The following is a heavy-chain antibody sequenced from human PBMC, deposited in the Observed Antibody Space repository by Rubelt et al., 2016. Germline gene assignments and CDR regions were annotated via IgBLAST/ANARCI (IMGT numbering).Heavy chain of an antibody. V-gene: IGHV3-33*06. CDR3: AKERDYDFWSGYYYGMDV. CDR2: IWYDGSNK. CDR1: GFTFSGYG. Sequence: QVQLVESGGGVVQPGRSLRLSCAASGFTFSGYGMHWVRQAPGKGLEWVAVIWYDGSNKYYADSVKGRFTISRDNSKNTLYLQMNSLRAEDTAVYYCAKERDYDFWSGYYYGMDVWGQGTTVTVSS. J-gene: IGHJ6*02. D-gene: IGHD3-3*01.